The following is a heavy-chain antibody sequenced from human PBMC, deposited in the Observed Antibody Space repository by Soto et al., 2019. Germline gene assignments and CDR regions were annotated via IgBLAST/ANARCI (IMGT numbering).Heavy chain of an antibody. CDR1: GYTFTSYG. J-gene: IGHJ3*02. CDR2: ISAYNGNT. V-gene: IGHV1-18*01. D-gene: IGHD6-19*01. CDR3: AREYSSGADDASDI. Sequence: ASVKVSCKASGYTFTSYGVSWVRQAPGQGLEWMGWISAYNGNTNYAQKLQGRVTMTTDTSTSTAYMELRSLRSDDTAVYYCAREYSSGADDASDIWGQGTMLTVSS.